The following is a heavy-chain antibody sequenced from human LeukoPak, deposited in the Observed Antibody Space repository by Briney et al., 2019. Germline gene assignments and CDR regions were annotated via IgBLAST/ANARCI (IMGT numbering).Heavy chain of an antibody. CDR3: ARDIGLVRGYFDY. V-gene: IGHV3-48*04. CDR2: ISSSGSTI. D-gene: IGHD6-19*01. Sequence: GGSLRLSCAASGFTFSSYAMSWVRQAPGKGLEWVSYISSSGSTIYYADSVKGRFTISRDNAKNSLYLQMNSLRAEDTAVYYCARDIGLVRGYFDYWGQGTLVTVSS. J-gene: IGHJ4*02. CDR1: GFTFSSYA.